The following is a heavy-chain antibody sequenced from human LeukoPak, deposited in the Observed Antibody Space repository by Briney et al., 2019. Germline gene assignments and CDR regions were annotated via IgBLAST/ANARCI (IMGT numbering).Heavy chain of an antibody. CDR3: ARQRRNGGIAASNDAFDI. V-gene: IGHV5-51*01. Sequence: GESLKISCKGSGYSFTSYWIGWVRQMPGKGLEWMGIIYPSDSDTRYSPSFQGQVTISADKSISTAYLQWSSLKASDTAMYYCARQRRNGGIAASNDAFDIWGQGIVVTVSS. J-gene: IGHJ3*02. CDR2: IYPSDSDT. CDR1: GYSFTSYW. D-gene: IGHD6-13*01.